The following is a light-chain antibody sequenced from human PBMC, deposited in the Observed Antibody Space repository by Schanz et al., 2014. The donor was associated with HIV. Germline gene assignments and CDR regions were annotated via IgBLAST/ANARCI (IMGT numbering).Light chain of an antibody. CDR3: ATWADSLKGWV. Sequence: QAVVTQPPSASGTPGQRVTISCSGSSSNIGRNTVNWYQPLPGSAPPLLIYSNNQRPSRVPDRFFGSKSGTSASLAISGLQSEDEADYYCATWADSLKGWVFRGGTKLTVL. CDR2: SNN. CDR1: SSNIGRNT. V-gene: IGLV1-44*01. J-gene: IGLJ3*02.